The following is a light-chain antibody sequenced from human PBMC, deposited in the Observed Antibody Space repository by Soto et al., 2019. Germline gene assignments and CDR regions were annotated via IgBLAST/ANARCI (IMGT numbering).Light chain of an antibody. CDR2: AAS. CDR3: KQYYSYPRT. J-gene: IGKJ1*01. V-gene: IGKV1-8*01. CDR1: QGISSY. Sequence: AIRMTQSPSSFSASTGDRVTITCRASQGISSYLAWYQQKPGKAPKLLIYAASTLQSGVQSRFSGSGSGTDFTLTIRCLQSEDFATYYCKQYYSYPRTFGQGTKV.